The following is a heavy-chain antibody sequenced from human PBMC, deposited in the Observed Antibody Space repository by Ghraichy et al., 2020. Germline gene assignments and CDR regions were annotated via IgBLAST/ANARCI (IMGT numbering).Heavy chain of an antibody. CDR1: GFTFSSYA. J-gene: IGHJ4*02. CDR3: ARSSSIAARPLDY. Sequence: GGSLRLSCAASGFTFSSYAMHWVRQAPGKGLEWVAFISYDGSNKYYADSVKGRFTISRDNSKNTMYLQMNSLRTEDKAGYDCARSSSIAARPLDYWGQGTLVTVSS. D-gene: IGHD6-6*01. V-gene: IGHV3-30-3*01. CDR2: ISYDGSNK.